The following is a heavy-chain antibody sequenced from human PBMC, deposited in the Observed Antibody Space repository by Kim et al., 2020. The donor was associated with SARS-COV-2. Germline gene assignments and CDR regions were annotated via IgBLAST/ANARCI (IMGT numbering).Heavy chain of an antibody. Sequence: SETLSLTCTVSGGSISSYYLSWIRQPPGKGLEWIGYIYYSGSTNYNPSLKSRVTISVNTSKNQFSLKLSSVPTADTAVYYCARELGIAVAGTKGYFDYWGQGTLVTVSS. CDR1: GGSISSYY. J-gene: IGHJ4*02. D-gene: IGHD6-19*01. CDR2: IYYSGST. V-gene: IGHV4-59*01. CDR3: ARELGIAVAGTKGYFDY.